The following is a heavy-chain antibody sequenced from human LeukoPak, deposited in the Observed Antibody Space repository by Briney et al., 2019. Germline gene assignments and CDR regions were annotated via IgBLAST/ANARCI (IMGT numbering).Heavy chain of an antibody. Sequence: SETLSLTCTVSGGSISSYYWSWIRQPAGKGLEWIGRIYTSGSTNYNPSLKSRVTISVDTSKNQFSLKLSSVTAADTAVYYCARSMYYYDSSGLGYWGQGTLVTVSS. CDR2: IYTSGST. V-gene: IGHV4-4*07. J-gene: IGHJ4*02. D-gene: IGHD3-22*01. CDR3: ARSMYYYDSSGLGY. CDR1: GGSISSYY.